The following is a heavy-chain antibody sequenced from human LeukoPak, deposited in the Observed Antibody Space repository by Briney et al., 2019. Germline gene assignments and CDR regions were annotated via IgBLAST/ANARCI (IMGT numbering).Heavy chain of an antibody. CDR3: AKYREGLFDY. D-gene: IGHD3/OR15-3a*01. V-gene: IGHV3-23*01. Sequence: GGSLRLSCAASGVTFSSYARSWVRQAPGKGLEWVSAISGSGGSTYYADSVKGRFTIARDNSKNTLYLQMTSLRAEETAVYYCAKYREGLFDYWGQGTLVTVSS. CDR2: ISGSGGST. CDR1: GVTFSSYA. J-gene: IGHJ4*02.